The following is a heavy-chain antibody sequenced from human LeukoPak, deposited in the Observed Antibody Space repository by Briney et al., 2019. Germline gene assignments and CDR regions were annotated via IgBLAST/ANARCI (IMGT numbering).Heavy chain of an antibody. V-gene: IGHV3-21*01. Sequence: KPGGSLRLSCAASGFTFSSYSMNWVRQAPGKRLEWVSSISSSSSYIYYADSVKGRFTISRDNARNSLYLQMNSLRAEDTAVYYCARDPAVGYVWGRSDHYFDCWGQGTLVTVSS. CDR2: ISSSSSYI. CDR3: ARDPAVGYVWGRSDHYFDC. CDR1: GFTFSSYS. J-gene: IGHJ4*02. D-gene: IGHD3-16*01.